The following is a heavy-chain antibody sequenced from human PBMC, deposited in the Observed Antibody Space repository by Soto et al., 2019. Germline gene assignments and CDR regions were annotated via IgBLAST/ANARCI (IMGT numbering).Heavy chain of an antibody. CDR1: GGSISSSSYY. CDR3: ASQHHLAAAGT. Sequence: QLQLQESGPGLVKPSETLSLTCTVSGGSISSSSYYWGWIRQPPGKGLEWIGSIYYSGSTYYNPSLKSRVTISVDTSKNQFSLKLSSVTAADTAVYYCASQHHLAAAGTWGQGTLVTVSS. D-gene: IGHD6-13*01. CDR2: IYYSGST. J-gene: IGHJ5*02. V-gene: IGHV4-39*01.